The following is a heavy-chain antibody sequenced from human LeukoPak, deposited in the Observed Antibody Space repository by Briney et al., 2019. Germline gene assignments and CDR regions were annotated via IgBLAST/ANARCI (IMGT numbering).Heavy chain of an antibody. CDR2: ISDSSNSA. J-gene: IGHJ3*02. CDR3: AKDASPLPNVFDI. CDR1: GFTFSRYA. Sequence: PGGSLRLSCATSGFTFSRYAMNWVRQAPGKGLEWVSAISDSSNSAYYADSVKGRFTVSRDKSNNTLFLQMTRLTADDTAVYYCAKDASPLPNVFDIWGQGTKV. V-gene: IGHV3-23*01. D-gene: IGHD2-15*01.